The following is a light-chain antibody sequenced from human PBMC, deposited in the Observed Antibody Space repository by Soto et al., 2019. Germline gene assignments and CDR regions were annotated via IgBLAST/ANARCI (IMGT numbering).Light chain of an antibody. J-gene: IGKJ1*01. Sequence: RVMTQSPATLSVSPGERATLSWRASHSVSRNLALYQQKPGQAPRLLIYGASTRATGIPARFSGSGSGTEFTLTISSLQSEDFAVYYCQQYNNWPPHTFGQGTKVDIK. CDR2: GAS. CDR1: HSVSRN. CDR3: QQYNNWPPHT. V-gene: IGKV3-15*01.